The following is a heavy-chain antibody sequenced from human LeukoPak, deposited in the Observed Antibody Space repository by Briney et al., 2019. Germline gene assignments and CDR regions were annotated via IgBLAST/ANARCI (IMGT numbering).Heavy chain of an antibody. Sequence: PGGSLRLSCEGSGFTISSYAMSWVRQAPGKGLEWVSAINGGGGLTYYADSVKGRLTISRDNSKNTLYLQMNSLRAEDTAVYYCAKSGGGDCTGDYCISWFDPWGQGTLVTVSS. CDR3: AKSGGGDCTGDYCISWFDP. CDR2: INGGGGLT. D-gene: IGHD2-8*02. J-gene: IGHJ5*02. CDR1: GFTISSYA. V-gene: IGHV3-23*01.